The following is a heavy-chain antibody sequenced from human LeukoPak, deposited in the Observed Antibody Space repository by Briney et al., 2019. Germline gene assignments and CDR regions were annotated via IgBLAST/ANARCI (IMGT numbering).Heavy chain of an antibody. J-gene: IGHJ6*02. CDR3: ARGSYCSSTSCYRRFYGSFYYYGMDV. D-gene: IGHD2-2*01. CDR1: GYTFTSYD. Sequence: GASVKVSCKSSGYTFTSYDINWVRQATGQGLEWMGWMNPNSGNTGYAQKFQGRVTMTRNTSISTAYMELSSLRSEDTAVYYCARGSYCSSTSCYRRFYGSFYYYGMDVWGQGTTVTVSS. CDR2: MNPNSGNT. V-gene: IGHV1-8*01.